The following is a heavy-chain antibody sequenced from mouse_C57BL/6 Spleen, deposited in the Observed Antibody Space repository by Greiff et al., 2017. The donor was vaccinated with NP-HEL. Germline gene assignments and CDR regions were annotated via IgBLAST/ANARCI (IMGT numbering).Heavy chain of an antibody. D-gene: IGHD2-4*01. Sequence: VQLQQPGAELVKPGASVKVSCKASGYTFTSYWMHWVKQRPGQGLEWIGRIHPSDSDTNYNQKFKGKATSTVDKSSSTAYMQLSSLTSEDSAVYYCAISYDYDEGFRDYWGQGTTLTVSS. J-gene: IGHJ2*01. V-gene: IGHV1-74*01. CDR1: GYTFTSYW. CDR3: AISYDYDEGFRDY. CDR2: IHPSDSDT.